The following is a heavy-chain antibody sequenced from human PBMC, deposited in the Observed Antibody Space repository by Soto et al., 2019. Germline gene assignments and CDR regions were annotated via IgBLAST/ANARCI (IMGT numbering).Heavy chain of an antibody. V-gene: IGHV3-23*01. D-gene: IGHD3-9*01. CDR1: GFTFSSSA. Sequence: EVQLLESGGGLVQPGGSLRLSCAASGFTFSSSAMSWVRQAPGKGLEWVSTFSGSGGYTYYADSVKGRFTISRDNSKNTLYLQMNSLRAEDTAVYYCAKGVFDILTGYYYYFDYWGQGTLVTVSS. CDR2: FSGSGGYT. J-gene: IGHJ4*02. CDR3: AKGVFDILTGYYYYFDY.